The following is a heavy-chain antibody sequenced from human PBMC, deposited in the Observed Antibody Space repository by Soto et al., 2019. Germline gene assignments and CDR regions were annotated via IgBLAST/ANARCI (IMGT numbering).Heavy chain of an antibody. Sequence: QVQLVQSGAEVKKPGSSVKVSCKASGGTFSSYAISWVRQAPGQGLEWMGGIIPIFGTANYAQKFQGRVRITADESTSTAYMELSSLRSEDTAVYYCARGYCSSTSCYIKAYYYGMDVWGQGTTVTVSS. CDR2: IIPIFGTA. V-gene: IGHV1-69*01. CDR3: ARGYCSSTSCYIKAYYYGMDV. D-gene: IGHD2-2*02. J-gene: IGHJ6*02. CDR1: GGTFSSYA.